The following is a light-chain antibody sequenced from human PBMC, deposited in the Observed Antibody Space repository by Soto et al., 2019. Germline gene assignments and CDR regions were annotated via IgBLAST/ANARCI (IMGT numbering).Light chain of an antibody. CDR3: QQLNGYQLS. J-gene: IGKJ4*01. V-gene: IGKV1-9*01. CDR1: QAMSTY. CDR2: SAS. Sequence: DIQLTQSPSFLSAFVGDTVTITCRASQAMSTYLAWYQQKPGKVPKLLIRSASTLQSGVPPRFSGGGSGTEFTLTISTLQPVDSGIYYCQQLNGYQLSFGGGTNVVIK.